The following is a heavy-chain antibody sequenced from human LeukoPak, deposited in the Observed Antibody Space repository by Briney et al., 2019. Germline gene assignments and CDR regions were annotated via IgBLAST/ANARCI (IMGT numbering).Heavy chain of an antibody. CDR1: GGTFSSYA. J-gene: IGHJ4*02. CDR3: ARGTTVLD. CDR2: INPSGGST. V-gene: IGHV1-46*03. D-gene: IGHD4-11*01. Sequence: ASVKVSCKASGGTFSSYAISWVRQAPGQGLEWMGIINPSGGSTSYAQKFQGRVTMTRDTSTSTVYMELSSLRSEDTAVYYCARGTTVLDWGQGTLVTVSS.